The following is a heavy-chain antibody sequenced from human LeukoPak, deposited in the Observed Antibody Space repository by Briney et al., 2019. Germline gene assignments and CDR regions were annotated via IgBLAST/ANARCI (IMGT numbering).Heavy chain of an antibody. V-gene: IGHV3-9*03. D-gene: IGHD6-19*01. CDR3: AKDKFRRSLEARGLAGTFDI. J-gene: IGHJ3*02. CDR2: IRWNSGSI. Sequence: PGRSLRLSCAASRFTFDDYAMHWVRQAPGKGLEWVSGIRWNSGSIVYADSVKGRFTISRDNAKNSLYLQMNSLRAEDMALYYCAKDKFRRSLEARGLAGTFDIWGQGTMVTVSS. CDR1: RFTFDDYA.